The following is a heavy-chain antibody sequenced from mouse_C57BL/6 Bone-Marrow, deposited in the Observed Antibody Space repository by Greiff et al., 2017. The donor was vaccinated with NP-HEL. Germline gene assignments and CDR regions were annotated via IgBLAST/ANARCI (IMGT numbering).Heavy chain of an antibody. CDR2: IWWDDAK. V-gene: IGHV8-8*01. Sequence: QVQLKESGPGILQPSQTLSLTCSFSGFSLSTFGMGVGWLRQPSGKGLEWLAHIWWDDAKYYNPALKSRLTISNDTSKNQVFLKIANVDTADTATYYCARMPLYDYGGSWYFDVWGTGTTVTVSS. D-gene: IGHD2-4*01. CDR3: ARMPLYDYGGSWYFDV. J-gene: IGHJ1*03. CDR1: GFSLSTFGMG.